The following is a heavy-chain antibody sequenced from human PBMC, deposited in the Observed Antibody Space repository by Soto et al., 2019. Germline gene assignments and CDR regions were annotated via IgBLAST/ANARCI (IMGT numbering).Heavy chain of an antibody. J-gene: IGHJ4*02. V-gene: IGHV1-69*01. Sequence: VQLVQSGAEVKKPGSSVKVSCNASGGTFTSFPFSWVRQAPGQGLEWMGGFSPTFATTNYAPKFQGRLTITADESTNTAYMELSGLASEATPVYYCARESGVYGRPYFDYWRQGTLVTVSS. CDR2: FSPTFATT. CDR1: GGTFTSFP. D-gene: IGHD4-17*01. CDR3: ARESGVYGRPYFDY.